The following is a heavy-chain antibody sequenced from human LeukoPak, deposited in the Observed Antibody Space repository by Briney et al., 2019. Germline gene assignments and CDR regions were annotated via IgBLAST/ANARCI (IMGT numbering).Heavy chain of an antibody. CDR2: ISGSGGST. D-gene: IGHD3-3*01. CDR3: AKGGRFLEWLHWFDP. CDR1: GFTFSSYA. J-gene: IGHJ5*02. Sequence: GGSLRLSCAASGFTFSSYAMSWVRQAPGKGLEWVSAISGSGGSTYYADSVKGRFTISRDNSKNTLYLQMNSLRAEDTAVYYCAKGGRFLEWLHWFDPWGQATLVTVSS. V-gene: IGHV3-23*01.